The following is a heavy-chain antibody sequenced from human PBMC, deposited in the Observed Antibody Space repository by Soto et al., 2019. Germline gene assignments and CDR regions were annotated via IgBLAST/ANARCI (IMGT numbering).Heavy chain of an antibody. Sequence: SETLSLTCAAYGGSFSGYYWSWIRQPPGKGLEWIGEINHSGSTNYSPSLKSRVTISVDTSKNQFSLKLSSVTAADTAVYYCARAWLGPRGYGSGSYYYYYYYGMDVWGQGTTVTVSS. CDR3: ARAWLGPRGYGSGSYYYYYYYGMDV. V-gene: IGHV4-34*01. CDR1: GGSFSGYY. CDR2: INHSGST. D-gene: IGHD3-10*01. J-gene: IGHJ6*02.